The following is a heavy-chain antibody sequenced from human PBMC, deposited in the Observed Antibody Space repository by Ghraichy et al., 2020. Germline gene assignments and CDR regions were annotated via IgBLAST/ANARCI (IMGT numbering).Heavy chain of an antibody. Sequence: GSLTLSCAASGFTFSTYTMNWVRQAPGKGLEWVSSISKSSDYIYYRDSVKGRFTISRDNAENSLYLQMNGLRVEDTAVYYCARFLGFCNSVSCYDYYYGVDVWGQGTTVTVSS. CDR2: ISKSSDYI. D-gene: IGHD2-2*01. CDR1: GFTFSTYT. J-gene: IGHJ6*02. V-gene: IGHV3-21*01. CDR3: ARFLGFCNSVSCYDYYYGVDV.